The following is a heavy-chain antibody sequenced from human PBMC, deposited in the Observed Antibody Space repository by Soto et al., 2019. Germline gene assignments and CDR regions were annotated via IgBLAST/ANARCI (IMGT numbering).Heavy chain of an antibody. Sequence: ASLKACCKSSGDTFTSYCISWVRQAHGQGLEWMGWISAYNGNTNYAQKFQGRVTITADKSTSTAYMELSSLRSEDTAVYYCAREFANFDPCGQGTLVTVSS. CDR2: ISAYNGNT. J-gene: IGHJ5*02. V-gene: IGHV1-18*01. D-gene: IGHD7-27*01. CDR1: GDTFTSYC. CDR3: AREFANFDP.